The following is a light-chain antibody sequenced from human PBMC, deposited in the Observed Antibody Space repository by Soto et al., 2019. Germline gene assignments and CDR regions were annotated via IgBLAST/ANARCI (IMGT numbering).Light chain of an antibody. Sequence: EIVLTQSPGTLSLSPGERATLSCRASQSVSNNFLAWYQQKPGQAPRLLIYAASSRATGIPDRFSGSGSGTDFTLTINRLEPEDFAVYYCQQCGSSPGTFGQGTRLEIK. CDR3: QQCGSSPGT. CDR1: QSVSNNF. J-gene: IGKJ5*01. V-gene: IGKV3-20*01. CDR2: AAS.